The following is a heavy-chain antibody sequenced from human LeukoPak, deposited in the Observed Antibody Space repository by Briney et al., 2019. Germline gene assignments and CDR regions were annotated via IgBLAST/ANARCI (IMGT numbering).Heavy chain of an antibody. V-gene: IGHV4-4*02. CDR3: ARDVDGSYSDS. CDR2: IYHSGST. D-gene: IGHD1-26*01. Sequence: SGTLSLTCAVSGDSISSSNWGSWVRQPPGKGLEWIGEIYHSGSTNYNPSLKSRVTISIDKSKNQFSLKLNSVTAADTAIYYCARDVDGSYSDSWGQGTLVTVSS. CDR1: GDSISSSNW. J-gene: IGHJ5*01.